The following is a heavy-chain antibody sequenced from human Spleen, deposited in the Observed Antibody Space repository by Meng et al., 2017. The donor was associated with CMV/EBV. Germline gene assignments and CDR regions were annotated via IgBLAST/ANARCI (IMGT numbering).Heavy chain of an antibody. D-gene: IGHD2-2*01. CDR3: AISTHQPNAFDI. V-gene: IGHV1-2*02. Sequence: ASVKVSCKASGGTFSSYAISWVRQAPGQGLEWMGWINPNSGGTNYAQKFQGRVTMTRDTSISTAYMELSRLRSDDTAVYYCAISTHQPNAFDIWGQGTMVTVSS. CDR2: INPNSGGT. CDR1: GGTFSSYA. J-gene: IGHJ3*02.